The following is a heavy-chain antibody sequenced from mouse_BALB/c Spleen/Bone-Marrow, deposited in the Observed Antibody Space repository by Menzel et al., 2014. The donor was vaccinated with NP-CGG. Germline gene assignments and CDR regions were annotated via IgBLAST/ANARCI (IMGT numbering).Heavy chain of an antibody. J-gene: IGHJ3*01. CDR3: ARYNYGSSQFAY. D-gene: IGHD1-1*01. V-gene: IGHV14-3*02. Sequence: VQLKESGAELVKPGASVKLSCTASGFNIRDTYMHWVKQRPEQGLEWIGRIDPANGNTKYDPKFQGKATITADTSSNTAYRPLSSLTSEDTAVYSCARYNYGSSQFAYWGQGTLVSVSA. CDR1: GFNIRDTY. CDR2: IDPANGNT.